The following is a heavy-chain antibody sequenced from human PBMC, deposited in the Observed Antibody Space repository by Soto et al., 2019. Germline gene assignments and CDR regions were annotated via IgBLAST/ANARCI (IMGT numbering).Heavy chain of an antibody. Sequence: ASVKVSCKTSGYTFTDHGIDWVRQAPGQGPEWVGWVSSYNGNTNYAYNLKDRVIMTTDASTSTAYMELRGLRSDDTAVYYCARGVEGSYSPADFWGQGTPVTVSS. J-gene: IGHJ4*02. D-gene: IGHD3-10*01. CDR2: VSSYNGNT. CDR3: ARGVEGSYSPADF. CDR1: GYTFTDHG. V-gene: IGHV1-18*01.